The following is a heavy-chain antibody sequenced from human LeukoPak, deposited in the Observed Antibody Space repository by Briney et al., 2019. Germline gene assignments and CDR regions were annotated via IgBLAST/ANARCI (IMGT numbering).Heavy chain of an antibody. D-gene: IGHD5-12*01. CDR1: GFTFSSYG. Sequence: GGSLRLSCAASGFTFSSYGMHWVRQAPGKGLEWVAVISYDGSNKYYAYSVKGRFTISRDNAKNSLYLQMNSLRAEDTAVYYCGSGYDSIDYWGQGTLVTVSS. CDR3: GSGYDSIDY. J-gene: IGHJ4*02. V-gene: IGHV3-33*05. CDR2: ISYDGSNK.